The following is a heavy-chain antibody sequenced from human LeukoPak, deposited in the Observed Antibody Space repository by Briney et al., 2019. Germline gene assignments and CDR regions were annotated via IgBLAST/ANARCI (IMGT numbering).Heavy chain of an antibody. D-gene: IGHD3-3*01. Sequence: PGGSLRLSCSASGLTVSNKYMSWVRQAPEKGLEWVSVIYSGGNTYYAHSVKGRFCIYRDKSKNTLYLQMNSLRAEDTAVYYCARHLDDFWSGYHFDYWGQGTLVTVSS. CDR1: GLTVSNKY. J-gene: IGHJ4*02. V-gene: IGHV3-66*04. CDR2: IYSGGNT. CDR3: ARHLDDFWSGYHFDY.